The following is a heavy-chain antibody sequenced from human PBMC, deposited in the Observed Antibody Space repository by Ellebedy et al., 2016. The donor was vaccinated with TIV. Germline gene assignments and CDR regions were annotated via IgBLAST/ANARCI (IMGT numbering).Heavy chain of an antibody. D-gene: IGHD6-19*01. V-gene: IGHV3-11*04. J-gene: IGHJ5*02. CDR3: ARAYSSGWAGWFDP. Sequence: GESLKISCAASGFTFSDYYMSWIRQAPGKGLEWVSYISSSGSTIYYADSVKGRFTISRDNAKNSLYLQMNSLRAEDTAVYYCARAYSSGWAGWFDPWGQGTLVTVSS. CDR2: ISSSGSTI. CDR1: GFTFSDYY.